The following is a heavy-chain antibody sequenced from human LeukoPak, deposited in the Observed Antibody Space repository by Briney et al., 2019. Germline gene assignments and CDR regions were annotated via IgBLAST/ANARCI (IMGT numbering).Heavy chain of an antibody. J-gene: IGHJ4*02. CDR2: TKNKGQSHIT. V-gene: IGHV3-72*01. D-gene: IGHD6-6*01. Sequence: EGSLRLSCAASRFTFSDHYMDWVRQAPGKGLEWVGRTKNKGQSHITDYAASVKGRFFSSRDDSKNSLYLQMNSLQTDDTGIYYCARDTAAALDFWGQGILVTVSS. CDR1: RFTFSDHY. CDR3: ARDTAAALDF.